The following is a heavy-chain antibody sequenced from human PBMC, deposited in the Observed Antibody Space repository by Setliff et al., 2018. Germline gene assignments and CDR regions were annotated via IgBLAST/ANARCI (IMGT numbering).Heavy chain of an antibody. D-gene: IGHD3-10*01. V-gene: IGHV4-39*01. J-gene: IGHJ6*03. CDR2: IYYSGST. CDR3: ARHKSNGLGSYPSLYMDV. Sequence: ASETLSLTCRVSGGSISSGNYYWGLIRQPPGKGLEWVATIYYSGSTYSNPSLKSRLIISVDAPDIQFSVKLSSVTAADTAVYYCARHKSNGLGSYPSLYMDVWGKGIMVTVSS. CDR1: GGSISSGNYY.